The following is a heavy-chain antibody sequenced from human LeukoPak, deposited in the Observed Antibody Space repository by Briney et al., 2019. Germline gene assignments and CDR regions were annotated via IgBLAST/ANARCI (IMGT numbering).Heavy chain of an antibody. J-gene: IGHJ6*02. CDR3: ARESPLARTMVQGVFTRAYGMDV. D-gene: IGHD3-10*01. Sequence: GGSLRLSCAASGFTFSSYEMNWVRQAPGKGLEWVSYISSSGSTIYHADSVKGRFTISRDNAKNSLYLQMNSLRAEDTAIYYCARESPLARTMVQGVFTRAYGMDVWGQGTTVTVSS. CDR2: ISSSGSTI. V-gene: IGHV3-48*03. CDR1: GFTFSSYE.